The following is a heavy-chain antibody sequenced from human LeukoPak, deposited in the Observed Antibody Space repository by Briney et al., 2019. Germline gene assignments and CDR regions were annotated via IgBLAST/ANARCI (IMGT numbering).Heavy chain of an antibody. V-gene: IGHV3-23*01. CDR2: VSGSGGRT. D-gene: IGHD3-22*01. CDR3: AKAPGRYYDSSGYPFDY. Sequence: GGSLRLSCAASGFSVSTYAMSWVRQAPGKGLEWVSIVSGSGGRTYYADSVKGRFTISRDNSKNTLYLQMNSLRAEDTAVYYCAKAPGRYYDSSGYPFDYWGQGTLVTVSS. J-gene: IGHJ4*02. CDR1: GFSVSTYA.